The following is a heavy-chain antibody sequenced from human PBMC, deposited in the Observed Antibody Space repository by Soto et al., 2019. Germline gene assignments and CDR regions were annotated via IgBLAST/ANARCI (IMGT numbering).Heavy chain of an antibody. J-gene: IGHJ4*02. D-gene: IGHD3-22*01. CDR1: GGSISSGDCY. CDR3: ARVNYYDSSGYYGPYYFDY. CDR2: IYYSGST. Sequence: PSETLSLTCTVSGGSISSGDCYWSWIRQPPGKGLEWIGYIYYSGSTYYNPSLKSRVTISVDTSKNQFSLKLSSVTAADTAVYYCARVNYYDSSGYYGPYYFDYWGQGTLVTVS. V-gene: IGHV4-30-4*01.